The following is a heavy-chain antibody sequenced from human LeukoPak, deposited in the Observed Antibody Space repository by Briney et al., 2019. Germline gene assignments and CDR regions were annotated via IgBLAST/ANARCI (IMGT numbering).Heavy chain of an antibody. D-gene: IGHD1-26*01. Sequence: ASVKVSFKASGYTFTGYYMHWVRQAPGQGLEWMGWINPNSGDTNYAQMFQGRVTMTRDTSISTAYMELSRLRSDDTAVYYCARHRSVPAFDPWGQGTLVTVSS. CDR2: INPNSGDT. J-gene: IGHJ5*02. V-gene: IGHV1-2*02. CDR3: ARHRSVPAFDP. CDR1: GYTFTGYY.